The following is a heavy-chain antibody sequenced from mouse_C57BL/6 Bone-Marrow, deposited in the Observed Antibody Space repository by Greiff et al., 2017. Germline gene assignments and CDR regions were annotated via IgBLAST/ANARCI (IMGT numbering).Heavy chain of an antibody. V-gene: IGHV5-6*01. CDR2: ISSGGSYT. D-gene: IGHD1-1*01. CDR3: ASLVDWYFDV. CDR1: GFTFSSYG. J-gene: IGHJ1*03. Sequence: EVKLMESGGDLVKPGGSLKLSCAASGFTFSSYGMSWVRQTPDKRLEWVATISSGGSYTYYPDSVKGRFTISRDNAKNTLYLQMSSLKSEDTAMYYCASLVDWYFDVWGTGTTVTVSS.